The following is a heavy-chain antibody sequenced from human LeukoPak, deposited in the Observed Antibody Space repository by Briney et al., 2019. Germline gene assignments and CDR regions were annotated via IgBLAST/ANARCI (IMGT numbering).Heavy chain of an antibody. Sequence: GGSLRLSCAASGFTFSNNAMHWVRQAPGRGLEWVANINQDGNTKHYVDSVKGRFTVSRDNAQNSLFLQINSLRVEDTAVYYCARDFAFNSLDIWAKGHWSPSLQ. CDR1: GFTFSNNA. CDR2: INQDGNTK. D-gene: IGHD2/OR15-2a*01. J-gene: IGHJ3*02. V-gene: IGHV3-7*01. CDR3: ARDFAFNSLDI.